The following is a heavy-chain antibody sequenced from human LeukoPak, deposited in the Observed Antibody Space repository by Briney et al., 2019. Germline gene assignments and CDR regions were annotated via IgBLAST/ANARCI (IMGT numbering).Heavy chain of an antibody. Sequence: PGGSLRLSCAASAFMFSRYSMNWVRQAPGKGLEWVGFIRSKAYGGTTEYAASVKGRFTISRDDSKTIAYLQMNSLKIEDTAVYYCTRDARVVPAARVYYYYYMDVWGKGTTVSISS. D-gene: IGHD2-2*01. CDR1: AFMFSRYS. CDR3: TRDARVVPAARVYYYYYMDV. CDR2: IRSKAYGGTT. V-gene: IGHV3-49*04. J-gene: IGHJ6*03.